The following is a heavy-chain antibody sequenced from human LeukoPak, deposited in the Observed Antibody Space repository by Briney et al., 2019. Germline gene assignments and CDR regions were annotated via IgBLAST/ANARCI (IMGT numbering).Heavy chain of an antibody. D-gene: IGHD1-26*01. CDR1: GFTFSSYS. V-gene: IGHV3-21*01. J-gene: IGHJ4*02. CDR2: ISSSSSYI. Sequence: PGGSLRLSCAASGFTFSSYSKNWVRQAPGKGLEWVSSISSSSSYIYYADSVKGRFTISRDNAKNSLYLQMNSLRAEDTAVYYCARDRQRGSYGESMDYWGQGTLVTVSS. CDR3: ARDRQRGSYGESMDY.